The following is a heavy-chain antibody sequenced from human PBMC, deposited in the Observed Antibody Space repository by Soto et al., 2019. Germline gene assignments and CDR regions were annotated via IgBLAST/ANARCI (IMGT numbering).Heavy chain of an antibody. CDR3: AAPACAATWCSPSHNLDR. D-gene: IGHD2-2*01. CDR2: INPLSGIP. V-gene: IGHV1-69*09. Sequence: QVQLVQSGAEVKKPESSVKVSCKTSGGTFVRHVISWVRQAPGQGPEWMGKINPLSGIPNYAQKFQGRVTFTADTDASTAYMELSSLRSDDTAVYYCAAPACAATWCSPSHNLDRWGQGTLVTVSS. J-gene: IGHJ5*02. CDR1: GGTFVRHV.